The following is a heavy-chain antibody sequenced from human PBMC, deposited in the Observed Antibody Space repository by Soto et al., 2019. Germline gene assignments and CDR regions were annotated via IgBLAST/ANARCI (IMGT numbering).Heavy chain of an antibody. CDR2: IKSKTDGGTT. D-gene: IGHD3-9*01. V-gene: IGHV3-15*07. CDR1: GFIFSDAW. Sequence: EVQLVESGGGLVNPGGSLRLSCAASGFIFSDAWINWVRQAPGNGLEWVGRIKSKTDGGTTDIAAPVKGRFAISRDDSRDVVYMEMYSLKTDDTAVYFCTTDSLFTGQLVRMDNWGHGTLVTVSS. J-gene: IGHJ4*01. CDR3: TTDSLFTGQLVRMDN.